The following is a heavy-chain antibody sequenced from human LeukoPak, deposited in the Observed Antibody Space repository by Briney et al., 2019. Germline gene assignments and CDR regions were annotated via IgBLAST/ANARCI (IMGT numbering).Heavy chain of an antibody. D-gene: IGHD6-13*01. V-gene: IGHV3-30*18. CDR2: ISYDGSNK. CDR3: AKGFAEYSSSWENDY. Sequence: PGGSLRLSCAASGFTFSSYGMHWVRQAPGKGLEWVAIISYDGSNKYYADSVKGRFTISRDNSKNTLYLQMNSLRAEDTAVYYCAKGFAEYSSSWENDYWGQGTLVTVSS. J-gene: IGHJ4*02. CDR1: GFTFSSYG.